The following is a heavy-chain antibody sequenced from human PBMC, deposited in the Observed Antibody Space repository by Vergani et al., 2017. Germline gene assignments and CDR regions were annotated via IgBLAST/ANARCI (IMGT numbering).Heavy chain of an antibody. V-gene: IGHV1-46*01. CDR1: GYTFTSYY. CDR3: ATHYSSGWYRNWFDP. D-gene: IGHD6-19*01. CDR2: INPSGGST. J-gene: IGHJ5*02. Sequence: QVQLVQSGAEVKKPGASVKVSCKASGYTFTSYYMHWVRQAPGQGLEWMGIINPSGGSTSYAQKFQGRVTMTRDTSTSTVYMELSSLRSEDTAVYYCATHYSSGWYRNWFDPWGQGTLVTVSS.